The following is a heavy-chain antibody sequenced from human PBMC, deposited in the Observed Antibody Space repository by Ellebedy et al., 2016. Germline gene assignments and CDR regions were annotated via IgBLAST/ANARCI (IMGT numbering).Heavy chain of an antibody. D-gene: IGHD3-10*01. Sequence: ASVKVSCKASGYTFTGYFIHWVRQAPGQGLEWMGWINPNSGGPNYAQKFQGWVTMTRDTSISTAYMELSRLRSADTAVYYCARGQYGSGTYYKGVTWFDPWGQGTLVTVSS. V-gene: IGHV1-2*04. CDR2: INPNSGGP. J-gene: IGHJ5*02. CDR1: GYTFTGYF. CDR3: ARGQYGSGTYYKGVTWFDP.